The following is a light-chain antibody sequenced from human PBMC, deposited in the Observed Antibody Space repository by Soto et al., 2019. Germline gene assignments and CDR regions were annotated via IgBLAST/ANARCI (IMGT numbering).Light chain of an antibody. CDR1: QTITSNF. CDR2: GAF. CDR3: QQYDSAPIT. V-gene: IGKV3-20*01. J-gene: IGKJ5*01. Sequence: EIVLTQSPGTLSLSPGQRATLSCRASQTITSNFLGWYQQKPGQAPRLLIYGAFSRATGIPDRFSGSGSGPDFTLTISRLEPEDFAVYYCQQYDSAPITFGKGTRLEI.